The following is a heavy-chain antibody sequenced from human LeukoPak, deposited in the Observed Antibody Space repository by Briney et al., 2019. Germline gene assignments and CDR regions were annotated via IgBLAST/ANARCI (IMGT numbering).Heavy chain of an antibody. CDR2: ISGRGGST. CDR3: AKNQYQLPGLQDY. J-gene: IGHJ4*02. V-gene: IGHV3-23*01. Sequence: GGSLSLSCAACGFILRSYAMSWVRGAPGKGVEWVLAISGRGGSTFYADSVEGRFTLSRDNYKHTLYVQMNSLRAEDTAVYYCAKNQYQLPGLQDYWGQGTLVTVSS. D-gene: IGHD2-2*01. CDR1: GFILRSYA.